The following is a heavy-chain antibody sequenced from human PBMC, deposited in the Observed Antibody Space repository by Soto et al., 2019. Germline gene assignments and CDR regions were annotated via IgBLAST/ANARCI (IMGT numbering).Heavy chain of an antibody. CDR3: ASHSQLVPHFDY. Sequence: PSETLSLTCTVSGGSISSSSYYWGWIRQPPGKGLEWIGSIYYSGSTYYNPSLKSRVTISVDTSKNQFSLKLSSVTAADTAVYYCASHSQLVPHFDYWGQGTLVTVSS. CDR1: GGSISSSSYY. J-gene: IGHJ4*02. V-gene: IGHV4-39*01. D-gene: IGHD6-6*01. CDR2: IYYSGST.